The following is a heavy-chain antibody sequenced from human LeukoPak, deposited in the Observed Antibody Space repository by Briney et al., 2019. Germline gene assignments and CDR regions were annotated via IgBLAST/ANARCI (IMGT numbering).Heavy chain of an antibody. J-gene: IGHJ3*02. CDR3: AAGSGNDAFDI. CDR1: GGSFNNYA. CDR2: IIPIFGIA. D-gene: IGHD3-10*01. V-gene: IGHV1-69*04. Sequence: ASVKVSCKASGGSFNNYAISWVRQAPGQGLEWMGRIIPIFGIANSAQKFQGRVTITADKSTNTAYMELSSLRSEDTAVYYCAAGSGNDAFDIWGQGTMVTVSS.